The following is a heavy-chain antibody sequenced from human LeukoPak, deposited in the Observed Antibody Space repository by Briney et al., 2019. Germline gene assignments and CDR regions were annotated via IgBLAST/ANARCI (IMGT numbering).Heavy chain of an antibody. CDR2: IKSKTDGGTT. J-gene: IGHJ4*02. Sequence: GGSLRLSCAASGFTFSNAWMSWVRQAPGKGLEWVGRIKSKTDGGTTDYAAPVKGRFTISRDDSKNTLYLQMNSLKTEDTAVYYCTTDRGWLGELFPDWGQGTLVTVSS. V-gene: IGHV3-15*01. CDR3: TTDRGWLGELFPD. D-gene: IGHD3-10*01. CDR1: GFTFSNAW.